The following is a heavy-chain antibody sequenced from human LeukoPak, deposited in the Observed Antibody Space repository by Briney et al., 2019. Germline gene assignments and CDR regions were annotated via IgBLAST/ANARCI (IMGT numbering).Heavy chain of an antibody. CDR3: ARERGWFDP. Sequence: PSETLSLTCTVYGGSISSSSYYWGWIRQPPGKGLEWIGSIYYSGSTYYNPSLKSRVTISVDTSKNQFSLKLSSVTAADTAVYYCARERGWFDPWGQGTLVTVSS. CDR2: IYYSGST. CDR1: GGSISSSSYY. J-gene: IGHJ5*02. V-gene: IGHV4-39*07.